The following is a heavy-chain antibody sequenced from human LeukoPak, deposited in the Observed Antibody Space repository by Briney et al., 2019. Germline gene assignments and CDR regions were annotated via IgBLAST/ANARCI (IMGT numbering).Heavy chain of an antibody. D-gene: IGHD1-1*01. CDR1: GGSFSGYY. Sequence: PSETLSLTCAVYGGSFSGYYCSWIRQPPGKGLEWIGEINHSGSTNYNPSLKSRVTISVDTSKNQFSLKLSSVTAADTAVYYCASLRYPTSIDAFDIWGQGTMVTVSS. J-gene: IGHJ3*02. CDR2: INHSGST. CDR3: ASLRYPTSIDAFDI. V-gene: IGHV4-34*01.